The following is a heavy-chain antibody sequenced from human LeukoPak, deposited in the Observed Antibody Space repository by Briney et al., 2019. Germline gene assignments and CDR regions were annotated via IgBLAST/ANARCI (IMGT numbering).Heavy chain of an antibody. CDR1: GFTFSSYT. CDR3: ARGKGINYDILTGYYQGSYYFDY. V-gene: IGHV3-48*01. Sequence: GGSLRLSCAASGFTFSSYTMNWVRQAPGKGLDWVSYISSSSSTIYYADSVKGRFTISRDNAKNSLYLLMNSLRAEDTAVYYCARGKGINYDILTGYYQGSYYFDYWGQGTLVTVSS. D-gene: IGHD3-9*01. J-gene: IGHJ4*02. CDR2: ISSSSSTI.